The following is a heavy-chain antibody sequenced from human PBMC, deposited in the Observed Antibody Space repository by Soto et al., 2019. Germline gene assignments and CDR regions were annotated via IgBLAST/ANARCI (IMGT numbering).Heavy chain of an antibody. Sequence: PGGSPRLSCAASGFIFSGHTMSWVRQAPGTGLEWVSSIDQTGASTHYADSVKGRFTISRDNSRNTLDLQMNSLRAADTALYYCATFEPCSSTSCYYYGMDVWGQGATVTVSS. V-gene: IGHV3-23*05. CDR2: IDQTGAST. CDR3: ATFEPCSSTSCYYYGMDV. CDR1: GFIFSGHT. J-gene: IGHJ6*02. D-gene: IGHD2-2*01.